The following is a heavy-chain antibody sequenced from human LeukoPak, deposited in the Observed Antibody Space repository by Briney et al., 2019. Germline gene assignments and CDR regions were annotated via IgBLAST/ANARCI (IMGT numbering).Heavy chain of an antibody. CDR3: ARDRWFGETGLDY. D-gene: IGHD3-10*01. J-gene: IGHJ4*02. Sequence: SETLSLTCTVSGGSLSSYYWSWIRQPPGKGLEWIGDIYYSGSTNYNPSLKSRVTTSVDTSKNQFSLKLSSVTAADTAVYYCARDRWFGETGLDYWGQGTLVTVSS. CDR2: IYYSGST. CDR1: GGSLSSYY. V-gene: IGHV4-59*01.